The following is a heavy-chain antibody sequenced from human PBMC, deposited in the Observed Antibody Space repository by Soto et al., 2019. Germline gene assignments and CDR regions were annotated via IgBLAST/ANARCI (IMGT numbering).Heavy chain of an antibody. J-gene: IGHJ6*02. D-gene: IGHD3-3*01. CDR1: GGSFSGYY. V-gene: IGHV4-34*01. CDR2: INHSGST. Sequence: SETLSVTCAVYGGSFSGYYWSWIRQPPGKGLEWIGEINHSGSTNYNPSLKSRVTISVDTSKNQFSLKLSSVTAADTAVYYCARSAYDFWSGYYRVYYYGMDVWGQGTTVTVSS. CDR3: ARSAYDFWSGYYRVYYYGMDV.